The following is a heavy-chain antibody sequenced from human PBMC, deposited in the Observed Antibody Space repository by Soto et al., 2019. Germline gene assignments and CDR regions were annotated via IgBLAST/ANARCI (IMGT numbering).Heavy chain of an antibody. Sequence: TSETLSLTCTVSGGSISSSSYYWGWIRQPPGKGLEWIGSIYYSGSTYYNPSLKSRVTISVDTSKNQFSLKLSSVTAADTAVYYCARHPLIQLWHVLPSPNNWFDPWGQGTLVTVSS. J-gene: IGHJ5*02. CDR1: GGSISSSSYY. CDR3: ARHPLIQLWHVLPSPNNWFDP. V-gene: IGHV4-39*01. CDR2: IYYSGST. D-gene: IGHD5-18*01.